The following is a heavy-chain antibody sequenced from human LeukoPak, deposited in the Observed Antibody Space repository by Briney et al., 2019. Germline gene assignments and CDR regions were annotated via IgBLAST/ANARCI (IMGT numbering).Heavy chain of an antibody. D-gene: IGHD2-2*02. CDR2: IYHSGSA. Sequence: SETLSLTCTVSGCSITSGYKWAWIRQPPGKVLEWIGIIYHSGSAYYNPSLKSRVTMSVDTSKNQFSLKLSSVTAADTAVYYCVRYCSSTTCYTRAVDYWGQGTLVTVSS. CDR1: GCSITSGYK. V-gene: IGHV4-38-2*02. CDR3: VRYCSSTTCYTRAVDY. J-gene: IGHJ4*02.